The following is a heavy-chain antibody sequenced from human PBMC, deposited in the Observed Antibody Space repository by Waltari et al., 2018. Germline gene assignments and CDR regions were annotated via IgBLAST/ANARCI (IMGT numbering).Heavy chain of an antibody. V-gene: IGHV3-15*01. CDR1: TSTFQSTW. CDR3: TTELYCSSTTCPATFNH. CDR2: VKSRTDGGTT. D-gene: IGHD2-2*01. Sequence: EVQLVESGGGLVEPGGSLSLSGAASTSTFQSTWTSWVRQAPGKGLEWVGRVKSRTDGGTTDYGAPVKGRFTISRDDSGNTVSLQMNSLRIEDTAVYYCTTELYCSSTTCPATFNHWGQGTLVTVAA. J-gene: IGHJ4*02.